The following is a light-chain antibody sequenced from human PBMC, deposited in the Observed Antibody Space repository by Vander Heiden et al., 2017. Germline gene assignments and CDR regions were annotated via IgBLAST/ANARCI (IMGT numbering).Light chain of an antibody. CDR1: QSVSSN. V-gene: IGKV3-15*01. CDR2: GAS. Sequence: EIVTTQSPATLSVSPGERATLSCRASQSVSSNLAWYQQKPGQAPRLLIYGASTRATDVPARFSGSGSGTEFTLTISSLQSEDFAVYYCQQYKNWPLTFGQGTKVEIK. J-gene: IGKJ1*01. CDR3: QQYKNWPLT.